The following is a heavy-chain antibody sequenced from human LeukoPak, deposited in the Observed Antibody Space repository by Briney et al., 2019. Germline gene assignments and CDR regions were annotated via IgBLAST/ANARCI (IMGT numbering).Heavy chain of an antibody. D-gene: IGHD2-2*01. V-gene: IGHV4-4*07. CDR3: ARDRVSVVPAATWFDP. CDR2: IYTSGST. CDR1: GGSISSYY. J-gene: IGHJ5*02. Sequence: SETLSLTCTVSGGSISSYYWSWIRQPAGKGLEWIGRIYTSGSTNYNPSLKSRVTMSVDTSKNQFSLKLSSVTAADTAVYYCARDRVSVVPAATWFDPWGQGTLVTVSS.